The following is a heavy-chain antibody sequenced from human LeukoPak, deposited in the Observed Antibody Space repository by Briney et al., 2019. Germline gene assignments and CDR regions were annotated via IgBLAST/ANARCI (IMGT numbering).Heavy chain of an antibody. CDR2: IYSGGST. D-gene: IGHD6-19*01. J-gene: IGHJ4*02. V-gene: IGHV3-66*02. CDR1: GFTVSSNY. Sequence: GGSLRLPCAASGFTVSSNYMSWVRQAPGKGLEWVSVIYSGGSTYYADSVKGRFTISRDNSKNTLYLQMNSLRAEDTAVYYCAREPSSGWYEGSTGYFDYWGQGTLVTVSS. CDR3: AREPSSGWYEGSTGYFDY.